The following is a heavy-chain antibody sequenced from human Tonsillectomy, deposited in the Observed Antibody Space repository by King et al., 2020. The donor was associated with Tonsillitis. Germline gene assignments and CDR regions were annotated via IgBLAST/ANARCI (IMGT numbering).Heavy chain of an antibody. V-gene: IGHV3-30*18. CDR2: ISYDGSNK. D-gene: IGHD5-18*01. J-gene: IGHJ6*02. CDR1: GFTFSSYG. Sequence: VQLVESGGGVVQPGRSLRLSCAASGFTFSSYGMHWVRQAPGKGLEWVAVISYDGSNKYYADSVKGRFTISRDNSKNTLYLQMNSLRAEDTAVYYCAKVSYGYSWGRGYYYYGMDVWGQGTTVTVSS. CDR3: AKVSYGYSWGRGYYYYGMDV.